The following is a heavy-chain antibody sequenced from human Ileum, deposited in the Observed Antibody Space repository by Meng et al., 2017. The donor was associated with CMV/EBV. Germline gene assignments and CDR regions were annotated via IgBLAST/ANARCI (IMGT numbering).Heavy chain of an antibody. D-gene: IGHD2-2*01. CDR2: IHTSGTT. CDR1: DGPICIYY. V-gene: IGHV4-4*07. J-gene: IGHJ4*02. Sequence: PGLLKPQGTQSPPSRVFDGPICIYYWRWIRQSAGKGLEWIGRIHTSGTTNYNPSLKSRVTLSLDTSKDQFSLKLTSVTAADTAVYYCAREKSSCTSSTCYGVDSWGQGTLVTVSS. CDR3: AREKSSCTSSTCYGVDS.